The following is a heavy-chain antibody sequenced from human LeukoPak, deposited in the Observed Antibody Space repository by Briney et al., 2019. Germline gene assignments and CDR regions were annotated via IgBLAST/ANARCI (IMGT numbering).Heavy chain of an antibody. CDR3: ATLVAATQISWFDP. CDR2: FDPEDGET. Sequence: ASVKVSCKVSGYTLTELSMHWVRQAPGKGLEWMGGFDPEDGETIYAQKFQGRVTMTEDTSTDTAYMELSSLRSEDTAVYYCATLVAATQISWFDPWGQGTLVTVSS. CDR1: GYTLTELS. V-gene: IGHV1-24*01. D-gene: IGHD2-15*01. J-gene: IGHJ5*02.